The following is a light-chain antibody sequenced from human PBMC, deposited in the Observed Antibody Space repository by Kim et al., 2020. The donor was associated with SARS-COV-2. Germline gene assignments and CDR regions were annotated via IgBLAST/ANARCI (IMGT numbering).Light chain of an antibody. J-gene: IGLJ2*01. CDR2: STN. CDR1: SGSVSPINY. CDR3: VLEMGSGMV. V-gene: IGLV8-61*01. Sequence: PGGTGPLTGRFSSGSVSPINYPSWYQPTPGQAPRTLIYSTNSRSSGVPVRFSGSILGNKAALTITGAQADDESDYYCVLEMGSGMVFGGGTQLTVL.